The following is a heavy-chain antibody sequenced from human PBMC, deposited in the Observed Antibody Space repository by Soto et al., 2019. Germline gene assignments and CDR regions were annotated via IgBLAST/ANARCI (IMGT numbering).Heavy chain of an antibody. Sequence: SETLSLTCAVYGGSFSGYYWSWIRQPPGKGLEWIGEINHSGSTNYNPSLKSRVTISVDTSKNQFSLKLSSVTAADTAVYYCARGVRVQIWPPGYFDYWGQGILVTGSS. CDR2: INHSGST. V-gene: IGHV4-34*01. D-gene: IGHD5-18*01. CDR3: ARGVRVQIWPPGYFDY. J-gene: IGHJ4*02. CDR1: GGSFSGYY.